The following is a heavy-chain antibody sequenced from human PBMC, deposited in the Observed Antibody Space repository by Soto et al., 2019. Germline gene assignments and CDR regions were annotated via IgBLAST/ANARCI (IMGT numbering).Heavy chain of an antibody. CDR3: ASPRGMATLTAFDI. CDR1: GFTFSSYI. Sequence: GSRSLSCAASGFTFSSYIMNWVRQAPWKWLEWVSYISSSSSTIYYADSVKFRFNISRDNAKNSLYLQMNSLRDEETAVYYCASPRGMATLTAFDIWGQGTIDSVTS. CDR2: ISSSSSTI. D-gene: IGHD4-4*01. J-gene: IGHJ3*02. V-gene: IGHV3-48*02.